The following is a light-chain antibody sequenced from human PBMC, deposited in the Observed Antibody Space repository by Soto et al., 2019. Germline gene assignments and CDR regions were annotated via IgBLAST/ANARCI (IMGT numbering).Light chain of an antibody. CDR2: EVS. CDR3: SSYAGSNNLV. CDR1: SSDVGCYNY. Sequence: QSDLTQPPSASGSPGQSVTLSCTGTSSDVGCYNYVSWYQQHPGKAPKLMIYEVSKRPSGVPDRFSGSKSGNTASLTVSGLQAEDEADYYCSSYAGSNNLVFGGGTKLTVL. V-gene: IGLV2-8*01. J-gene: IGLJ2*01.